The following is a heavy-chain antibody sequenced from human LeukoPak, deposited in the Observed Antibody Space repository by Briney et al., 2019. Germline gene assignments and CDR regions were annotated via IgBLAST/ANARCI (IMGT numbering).Heavy chain of an antibody. D-gene: IGHD6-13*01. CDR1: GGSISSGSYY. J-gene: IGHJ5*02. V-gene: IGHV4-61*02. Sequence: SQTLSLTCSVSGGSISSGSYYWSWIRQPTGKGLEWIGRIYSSGSTNYNPSLKSRVTISVDTSKNQFSLKLSSVTAADTAVYYCARAGLGIATKFDPWGQGTLVTVSS. CDR2: IYSSGST. CDR3: ARAGLGIATKFDP.